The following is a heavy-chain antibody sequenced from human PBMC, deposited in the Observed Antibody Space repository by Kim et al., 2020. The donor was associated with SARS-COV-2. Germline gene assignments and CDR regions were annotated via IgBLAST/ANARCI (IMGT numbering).Heavy chain of an antibody. V-gene: IGHV3-15*01. J-gene: IGHJ6*02. Sequence: GGSLRLSCAASGFTFSNAWMSWVRQAPGKGLEWVGRIKSKTDGGTTDYAAPVKGRFTISRDDSKNTLYLQMNSLKTEDAAVYYCTTDRPHATVTSYGMDVWGQGTTVTVSS. CDR2: IKSKTDGGTT. CDR1: GFTFSNAW. CDR3: TTDRPHATVTSYGMDV. D-gene: IGHD4-17*01.